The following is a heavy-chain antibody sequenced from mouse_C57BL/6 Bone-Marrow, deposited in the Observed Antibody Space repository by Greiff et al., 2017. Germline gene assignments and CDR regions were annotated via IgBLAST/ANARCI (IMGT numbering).Heavy chain of an antibody. CDR2: IYPRSGNT. CDR3: ARSYYYGSSFWWAY. J-gene: IGHJ3*01. CDR1: GYTFTSYG. D-gene: IGHD1-1*01. V-gene: IGHV1-81*01. Sequence: QVQLKQSGAELARPGASVKLSCKASGYTFTSYGISWVKQRTGQGLEWIGEIYPRSGNTYYNEKFKGKATLTADKSSSTAYMELRSLTSEDSAVYFCARSYYYGSSFWWAYWGQGTLVTVSA.